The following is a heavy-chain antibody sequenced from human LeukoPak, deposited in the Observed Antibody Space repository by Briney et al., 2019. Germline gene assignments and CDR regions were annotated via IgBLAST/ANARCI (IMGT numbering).Heavy chain of an antibody. Sequence: PGGSLRLSCAASGFPFSTYSMNWVRQAPGKGLEWVSYISSSSSTIYYADSVKGRFTISRDNAKNSLYLQMNSLRAEDTAVYYCASSYSSSWYYFDYWGQGTLVTVSS. CDR2: ISSSSSTI. V-gene: IGHV3-48*04. J-gene: IGHJ4*02. CDR3: ASSYSSSWYYFDY. D-gene: IGHD6-13*01. CDR1: GFPFSTYS.